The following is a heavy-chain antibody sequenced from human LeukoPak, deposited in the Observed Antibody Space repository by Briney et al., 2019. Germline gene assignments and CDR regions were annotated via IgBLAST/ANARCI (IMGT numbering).Heavy chain of an antibody. CDR1: GYSISSGYY. Sequence: KPSETLSLTCTVSGYSISSGYYWGWIRQPPGKGLEWIGSIYHSGNTYYNPSLKSRVTISVDTSKNQFSLNLSSVTAADTAVYYCARELYCSGGSSSLGVFDIWGQGTMVTVSS. CDR2: IYHSGNT. CDR3: ARELYCSGGSSSLGVFDI. J-gene: IGHJ3*02. V-gene: IGHV4-38-2*02. D-gene: IGHD2-15*01.